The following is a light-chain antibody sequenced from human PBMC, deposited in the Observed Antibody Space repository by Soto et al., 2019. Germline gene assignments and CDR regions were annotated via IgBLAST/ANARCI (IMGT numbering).Light chain of an antibody. J-gene: IGKJ2*01. CDR2: AAS. V-gene: IGKV1-6*01. Sequence: AIQMTQSPSSLSASVGDRVTITCRASQGINYDVAWYQQKQGKAPKLLIYAASSFQSGVPSRFSGSGSGTEFTLTHSNLQPEDSATYYCLQDYHLPYTFGQGTQLEIK. CDR1: QGINYD. CDR3: LQDYHLPYT.